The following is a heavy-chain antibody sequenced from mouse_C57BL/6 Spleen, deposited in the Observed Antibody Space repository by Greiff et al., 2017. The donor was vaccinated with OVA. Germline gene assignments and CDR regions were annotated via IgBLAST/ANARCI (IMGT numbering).Heavy chain of an antibody. CDR1: GYSFTDYN. J-gene: IGHJ2*01. CDR3: ARERMGLRQGYFDY. V-gene: IGHV1-39*01. D-gene: IGHD2-4*01. CDR2: INPNYGTT. Sequence: EVKLQESGPELVKPGASVKISCKASGYSFTDYNMNWVKQSNGKSLEWIGVINPNYGTTSYNQKFKGKATLTVDQSSSTAYMQLNSLTSEDSAVYYCARERMGLRQGYFDYWGQGTTLTVSS.